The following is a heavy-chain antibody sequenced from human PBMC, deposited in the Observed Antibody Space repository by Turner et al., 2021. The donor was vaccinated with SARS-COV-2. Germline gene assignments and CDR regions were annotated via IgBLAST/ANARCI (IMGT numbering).Heavy chain of an antibody. CDR2: ISGSGGST. Sequence: EVQLLESGGGLVQPGWSLRLSCAASRFTFRSYAMSWVRQAPGKGLEWVSAISGSGGSTYYADSVKGRFTISRDNSKNTLYLQMNSLRDDDTAVYYCAKDRNTYYYGSARDYWGQGTLVTVSS. CDR3: AKDRNTYYYGSARDY. J-gene: IGHJ4*02. V-gene: IGHV3-23*01. CDR1: RFTFRSYA. D-gene: IGHD3-10*01.